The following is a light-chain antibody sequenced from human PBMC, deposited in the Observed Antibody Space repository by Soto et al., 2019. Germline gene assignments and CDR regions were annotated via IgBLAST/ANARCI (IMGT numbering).Light chain of an antibody. CDR1: QSVSSN. Sequence: EIVMTQSPATLSVSPGERVTLSCRASQSVSSNLAWYQQKPGQAPRLLIYGASTRATGIPARFSGSGSGTEFTLTISSLQPEDFAVYYCQQYNNWPPWTFGQGTKVEIK. CDR3: QQYNNWPPWT. J-gene: IGKJ1*01. V-gene: IGKV3-15*01. CDR2: GAS.